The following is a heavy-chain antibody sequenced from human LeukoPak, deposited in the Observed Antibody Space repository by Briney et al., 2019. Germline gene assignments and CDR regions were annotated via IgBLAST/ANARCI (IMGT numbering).Heavy chain of an antibody. V-gene: IGHV4-59*08. CDR2: IYYSGST. CDR3: ARHEWGHYDILLFDY. D-gene: IGHD3-9*01. CDR1: GGSISSYY. J-gene: IGHJ4*02. Sequence: SDTLSLTCTVSGGSISSYYWSWIRQPPGKGLEWIGYIYYSGSTNYNPSLKSRVTISVDTSKNQFSLKLSSVTAADTAVYYCARHEWGHYDILLFDYWGQGTLVTVSS.